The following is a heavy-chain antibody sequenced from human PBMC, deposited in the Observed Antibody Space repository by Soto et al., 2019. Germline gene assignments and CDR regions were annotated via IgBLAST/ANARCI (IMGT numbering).Heavy chain of an antibody. CDR2: IYYTGST. Sequence: QLQLQESGPGLVKSSETLSLTCTVSGDSISTSSYYWGWIRQPPGKGLEWIGSIYYTGSTYYNPSLKSRVTVCEDTPKNQFSLKLSSVTTADTAVYYCARHIAVTAVGDWFDPWGQGTLVTVSS. D-gene: IGHD6-13*01. CDR3: ARHIAVTAVGDWFDP. J-gene: IGHJ5*02. CDR1: GDSISTSSYY. V-gene: IGHV4-39*01.